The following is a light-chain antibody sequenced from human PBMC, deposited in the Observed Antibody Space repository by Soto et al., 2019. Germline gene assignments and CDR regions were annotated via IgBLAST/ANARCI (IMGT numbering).Light chain of an antibody. CDR1: SSDVGDYNY. Sequence: QSVLTQPASVSGSPGQSITISCTGTSSDVGDYNYVSWYQQHPGKAPKLMIYEVSNRPSGVSNRFSGSKSGNTASLTISGLQAEDEADYYCSSYTRSSTLVVFGGGTKLTVL. CDR3: SSYTRSSTLVV. V-gene: IGLV2-14*01. CDR2: EVS. J-gene: IGLJ2*01.